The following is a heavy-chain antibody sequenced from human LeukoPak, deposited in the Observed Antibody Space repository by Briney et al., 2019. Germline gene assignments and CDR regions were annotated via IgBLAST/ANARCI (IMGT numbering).Heavy chain of an antibody. CDR3: ARGAWDTAQREPFDY. V-gene: IGHV1-18*01. J-gene: IGHJ4*02. CDR1: GYTFTSYG. D-gene: IGHD5-18*01. CDR2: ISAYNGNT. Sequence: GASVKVSCKASGYTFTSYGISWVRQAPGQGLEWMGWISAYNGNTNYAQKLQGRVTMTTDTSTSTAYMELRSLRSDDTAVYYCARGAWDTAQREPFDYWGQGTLVTVSS.